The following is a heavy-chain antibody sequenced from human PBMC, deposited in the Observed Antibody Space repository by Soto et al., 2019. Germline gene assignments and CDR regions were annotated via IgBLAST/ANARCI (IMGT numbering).Heavy chain of an antibody. Sequence: GGSLRLSCAASGFTFSSYGMHWVRQAPGKGLEWVAVISYDGSNKYYADSVKGRFTISRDNSKNTLYLQMNSLRAEDTAVYYCAKDLSPTWYYYFDYWGQGTLVTVSS. V-gene: IGHV3-30*18. J-gene: IGHJ4*02. CDR2: ISYDGSNK. CDR3: AKDLSPTWYYYFDY. CDR1: GFTFSSYG. D-gene: IGHD6-13*01.